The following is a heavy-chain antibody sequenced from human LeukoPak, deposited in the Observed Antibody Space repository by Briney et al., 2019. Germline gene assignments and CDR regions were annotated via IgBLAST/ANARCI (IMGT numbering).Heavy chain of an antibody. V-gene: IGHV4-4*07. D-gene: IGHD2-2*01. J-gene: IGHJ6*03. Sequence: PSETLSLTCTVSGGSISSYYWSWIRQPAGKGLEWIGRIYTSGSTNYNPSLKSRVTMSVDTSKNQFSLKLSSVTAADTAVYYCARGSYCSSTSCYYYYYYMDVWGKGTTVTVFS. CDR1: GGSISSYY. CDR2: IYTSGST. CDR3: ARGSYCSSTSCYYYYYYMDV.